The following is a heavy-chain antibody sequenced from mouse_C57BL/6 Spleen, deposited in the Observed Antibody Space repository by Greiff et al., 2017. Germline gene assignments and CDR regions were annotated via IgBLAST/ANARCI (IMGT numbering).Heavy chain of an antibody. CDR2: IDPETGGT. V-gene: IGHV1-15*01. D-gene: IGHD1-1*01. CDR3: TRELYGSSYAWFAY. J-gene: IGHJ3*01. CDR1: GYTFTDYE. Sequence: QVQLQQSGAELVRPGASVTLSCKASGYTFTDYEMHWVKQTPVHGLEWIGAIDPETGGTAYNQKFKGKAILTADKSSSPAYMELRSLTSEDSAVYYCTRELYGSSYAWFAYWGQGTLVTVSA.